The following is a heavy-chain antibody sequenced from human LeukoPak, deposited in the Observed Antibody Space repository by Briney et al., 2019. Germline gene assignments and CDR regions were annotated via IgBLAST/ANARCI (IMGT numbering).Heavy chain of an antibody. CDR1: GFTFGDYA. CDR3: TREYYYHSSGFDY. J-gene: IGHJ4*02. CDR2: IRSKAYGATT. Sequence: NPGGSLRLSCTASGFTFGDYAMSWFRQAPGKGLQWVGYIRSKAYGATTEYAASVKGRFTISRDDSKSIAYLQMNSLKTEDTAVYYCTREYYYHSSGFDYWGQGTLVTVSS. V-gene: IGHV3-49*05. D-gene: IGHD3-22*01.